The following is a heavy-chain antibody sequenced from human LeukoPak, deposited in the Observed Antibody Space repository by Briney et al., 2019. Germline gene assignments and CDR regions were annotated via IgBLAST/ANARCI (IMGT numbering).Heavy chain of an antibody. D-gene: IGHD3-10*01. CDR3: ARDPAYIGDRYYYGSGSYPPAYYYYYGMDV. CDR2: ISSSSSYI. J-gene: IGHJ6*02. V-gene: IGHV3-21*01. CDR1: GFTFSSYS. Sequence: GGSLRLSCAASGFTFSSYSMNLVRQAPGKGLEWVSSISSSSSYIYYADSVKGRFTISRDNAKNSLYLQMNSLRAEDTAVYYCARDPAYIGDRYYYGSGSYPPAYYYYYGMDVWGQGTTVTVSS.